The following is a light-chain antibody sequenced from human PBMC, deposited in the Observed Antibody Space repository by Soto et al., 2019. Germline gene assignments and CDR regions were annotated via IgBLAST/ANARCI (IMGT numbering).Light chain of an antibody. CDR1: QSVSSSY. V-gene: IGKV3-20*01. Sequence: VLTQSPGTLSLSPGERATLSCRARQSVSSSYLAWYQQKPGQAPRLLIYGASSRATGIPDRFSGSGSGTDFTLTISRLEPEDFAVYYCQQYGSSPWTFGQGTKV. CDR3: QQYGSSPWT. J-gene: IGKJ1*01. CDR2: GAS.